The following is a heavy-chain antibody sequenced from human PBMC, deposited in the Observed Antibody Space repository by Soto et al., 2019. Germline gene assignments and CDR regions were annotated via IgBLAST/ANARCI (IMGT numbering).Heavy chain of an antibody. CDR1: GFTFSSYG. J-gene: IGHJ4*02. CDR2: IWYDGSNK. Sequence: QVQLVESGGGVVQPGRSLRLSCAASGFTFSSYGMHWVRQAPGKGLEWGAVIWYDGSNKYYADSVKGRFTISRDNSKNPLYLQMNSLIAEDTAVYYCAIDGEHYYDSSGYYSNLDYWGQGTLVTVSS. CDR3: AIDGEHYYDSSGYYSNLDY. V-gene: IGHV3-33*01. D-gene: IGHD3-22*01.